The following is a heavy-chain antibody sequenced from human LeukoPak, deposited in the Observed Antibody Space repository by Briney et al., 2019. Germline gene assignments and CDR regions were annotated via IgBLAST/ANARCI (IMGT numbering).Heavy chain of an antibody. Sequence: GESLKISCKGSGYSFTSYWIGWVRQMPGKGLEWMGIIYPGDSDTRYSPSFQGQVTISADKAISTPYLQWSSLKASDPAMYYCAQTKEYSSSWYNAFDIWGQGTMVTVSS. D-gene: IGHD6-13*01. CDR2: IYPGDSDT. CDR3: AQTKEYSSSWYNAFDI. J-gene: IGHJ3*02. CDR1: GYSFTSYW. V-gene: IGHV5-51*01.